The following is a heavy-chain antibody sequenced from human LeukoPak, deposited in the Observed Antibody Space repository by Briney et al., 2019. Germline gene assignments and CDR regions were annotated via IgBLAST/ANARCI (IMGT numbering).Heavy chain of an antibody. CDR3: AREGTAGTNLNWFDP. D-gene: IGHD1-1*01. CDR2: INHSGST. J-gene: IGHJ5*02. Sequence: SETLSLTCAVYGGSFSGYYWSWIRQPPGKGLEWIGEINHSGSTNYNPSLKSRVTISVDTSKNQFSLKLSSVTAADAAVYYCAREGTAGTNLNWFDPWGQGTLVTVSS. V-gene: IGHV4-34*01. CDR1: GGSFSGYY.